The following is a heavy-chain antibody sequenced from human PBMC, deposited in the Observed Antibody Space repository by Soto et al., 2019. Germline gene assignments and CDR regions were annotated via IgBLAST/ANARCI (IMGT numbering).Heavy chain of an antibody. J-gene: IGHJ6*02. V-gene: IGHV3-15*01. CDR1: GFTLSNAW. Sequence: LRLSCAASGFTLSNAWMSWVRQAPGKGLEWVGRIKSKTDGGTTDYAAPVKGRFTISRDDSKNTLYLQMNSLKTEDTAVYYCTTQGYDFWSGYYERLEDYYYYGMDVWGQGTTVTVSS. CDR2: IKSKTDGGTT. D-gene: IGHD3-3*01. CDR3: TTQGYDFWSGYYERLEDYYYYGMDV.